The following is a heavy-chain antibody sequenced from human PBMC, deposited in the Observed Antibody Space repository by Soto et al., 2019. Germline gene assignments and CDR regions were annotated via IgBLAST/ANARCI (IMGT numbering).Heavy chain of an antibody. Sequence: QVQLVESGGGVVQPGTSLRLSCVGSGFTFRSYVIHWVRQAPGKGLVWVALTSYDGSNKYYYDSVKGRFTISRDNSRNTVQLQMHNLRLKDTAIYYCARGGTTGGLDVWGQGTLVSVSS. CDR2: TSYDGSNK. CDR1: GFTFRSYV. J-gene: IGHJ4*02. V-gene: IGHV3-30*19. CDR3: ARGGTTGGLDV. D-gene: IGHD3-16*01.